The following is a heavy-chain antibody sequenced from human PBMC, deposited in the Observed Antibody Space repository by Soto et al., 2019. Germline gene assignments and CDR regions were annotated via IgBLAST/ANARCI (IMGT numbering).Heavy chain of an antibody. V-gene: IGHV3-15*01. D-gene: IGHD6-19*01. CDR2: IKSKTDGGTT. CDR1: GFTFSNAW. J-gene: IGHJ4*02. CDR3: TTDRAVAGRRFDY. Sequence: EVQLVESGGGLVKPGGSLRLSCAASGFTFSNAWMSWVRQAPGKGLEWVGRIKSKTDGGTTDYAAPVKGRFTISRDDSKNTLYLQMDSLKTEDTAVYYCTTDRAVAGRRFDYWGQGTLVTVSS.